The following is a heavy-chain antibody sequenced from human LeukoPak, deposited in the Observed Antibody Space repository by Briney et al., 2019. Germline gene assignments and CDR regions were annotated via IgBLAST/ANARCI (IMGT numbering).Heavy chain of an antibody. CDR3: ARDLRASIAARPAY. Sequence: GGSLRLSCAASGFTFNSYEMNWVRQAPGKGLEWVSYISSTGNTIYFADSVKGRFTISRDNAKNSLYLQMNSLRAEDTAVYYCARDLRASIAARPAYWGQGTLVTVSS. V-gene: IGHV3-48*03. CDR1: GFTFNSYE. CDR2: ISSTGNTI. D-gene: IGHD6-6*01. J-gene: IGHJ4*02.